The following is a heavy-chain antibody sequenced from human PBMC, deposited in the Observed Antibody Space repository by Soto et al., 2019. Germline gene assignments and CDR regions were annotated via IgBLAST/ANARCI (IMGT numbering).Heavy chain of an antibody. J-gene: IGHJ4*02. CDR3: ASDCRLGECHFDC. V-gene: IGHV1-18*04. D-gene: IGHD3-10*01. Sequence: ASVKVSCKASGYTFTSYGISWVRQAPGQGLEWMGWISAYNGNTNYAQKLQGRVTMTTDTSTSPAYMELKSLRSDDTAVYYWASDCRLGECHFDCWGKGTMVTVSS. CDR1: GYTFTSYG. CDR2: ISAYNGNT.